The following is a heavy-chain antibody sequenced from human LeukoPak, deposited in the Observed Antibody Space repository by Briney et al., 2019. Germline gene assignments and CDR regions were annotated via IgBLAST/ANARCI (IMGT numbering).Heavy chain of an antibody. J-gene: IGHJ3*02. CDR3: ARVGYYDSSDYYHEDGFDI. CDR2: INPDGTTT. CDR1: GFTFSTYW. Sequence: QAGGSLRLSCAASGFTFSTYWMHWVRQAPGKGLVWVSRINPDGTTTSYVDSVKGRFTISRDNAKDTVYLQMNSLRAEDTAVYYCARVGYYDSSDYYHEDGFDIWGQGTMVTVSS. V-gene: IGHV3-74*01. D-gene: IGHD3-22*01.